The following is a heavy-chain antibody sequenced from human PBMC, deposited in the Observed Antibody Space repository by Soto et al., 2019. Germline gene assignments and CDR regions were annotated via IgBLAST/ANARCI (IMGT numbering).Heavy chain of an antibody. D-gene: IGHD3-3*01. CDR2: INPNSGGT. Sequence: ASVKVSCKASGYTFTGYYMHWVRQAPGQGLEWMGWINPNSGGTNYAQKFQGRVTMTRDTSISTAYMELSRLRSDDTAVYYCARDRGRFLAGSRRNWFDPWGQGTLVTSPQ. V-gene: IGHV1-2*02. CDR3: ARDRGRFLAGSRRNWFDP. J-gene: IGHJ5*02. CDR1: GYTFTGYY.